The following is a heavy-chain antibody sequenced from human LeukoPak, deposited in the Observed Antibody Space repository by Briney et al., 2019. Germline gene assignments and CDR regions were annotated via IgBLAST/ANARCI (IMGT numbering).Heavy chain of an antibody. CDR2: MSSSGTYI. CDR1: GFTLSTNS. Sequence: GGSLRLSCAASGFTLSTNSMNWVRQAPGKGLEWVSSMSSSGTYIYYADSVKGRFTISRDNVKNSLYLQMNSLRAEDTAVYYCARDFTKMDVWGKGTTVTVSS. V-gene: IGHV3-21*01. CDR3: ARDFTKMDV. J-gene: IGHJ6*04.